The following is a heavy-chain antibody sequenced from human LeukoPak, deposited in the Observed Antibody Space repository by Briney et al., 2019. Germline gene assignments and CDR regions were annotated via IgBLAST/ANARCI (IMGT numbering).Heavy chain of an antibody. D-gene: IGHD6-19*01. CDR2: IYYSGST. Sequence: SETLSLTCTVSGGSISSYYRSWIRRPPGKGLEWIGYIYYSGSTNYNPSLKSRVTISVDTSKNQFSLKLSSVTAADTAVYYCARAPRGSGWRAFDIWGQGTMVTVSS. J-gene: IGHJ3*02. CDR3: ARAPRGSGWRAFDI. V-gene: IGHV4-59*01. CDR1: GGSISSYY.